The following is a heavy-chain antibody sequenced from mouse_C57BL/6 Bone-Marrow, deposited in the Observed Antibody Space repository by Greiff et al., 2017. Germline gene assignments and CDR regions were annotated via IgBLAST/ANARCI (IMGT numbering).Heavy chain of an antibody. D-gene: IGHD1-1*01. CDR3: ASITTVVEYYAMDY. CDR2: IYPRSGNT. Sequence: QVQLKQSGAELARPGASVKLSCKASGYTFTSYGISWVKQRTGQGLEWIGEIYPRSGNTYYNEKFKGKATLTADKSSSTAYMELRSLTSEDSAVYFCASITTVVEYYAMDYWGQGTSVTVSS. J-gene: IGHJ4*01. V-gene: IGHV1-81*01. CDR1: GYTFTSYG.